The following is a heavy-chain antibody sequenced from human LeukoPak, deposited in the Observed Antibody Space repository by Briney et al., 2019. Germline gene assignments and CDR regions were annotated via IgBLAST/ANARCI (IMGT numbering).Heavy chain of an antibody. CDR3: ARDQAYRYYYDSSGYYSDY. D-gene: IGHD3-22*01. Sequence: PGGSLRLSCAASGFTFSSYSMNWVRQAPGKGLEWVSSISSSSSYIYYADSVKGRFTISRDNAKSSLYLQMNSLRAEDTAVYYCARDQAYRYYYDSSGYYSDYWGQGTLVTVSS. J-gene: IGHJ4*02. V-gene: IGHV3-21*01. CDR1: GFTFSSYS. CDR2: ISSSSSYI.